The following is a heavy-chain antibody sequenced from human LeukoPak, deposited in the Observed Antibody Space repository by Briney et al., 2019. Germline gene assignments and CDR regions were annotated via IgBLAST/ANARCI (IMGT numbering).Heavy chain of an antibody. V-gene: IGHV3-21*04. D-gene: IGHD3-10*01. CDR2: ISSSSSYT. Sequence: GGSLRLSCAASGFTFSSYSMNWVRQAPGKGLEWVSSISSSSSYTYYADSVKGRFTISRDNSKNTLYLQMNSLRAEDTAVYYCAKRFLYGSGSCYNLPPLGPFDYWGQGTLVTVSS. CDR1: GFTFSSYS. CDR3: AKRFLYGSGSCYNLPPLGPFDY. J-gene: IGHJ4*02.